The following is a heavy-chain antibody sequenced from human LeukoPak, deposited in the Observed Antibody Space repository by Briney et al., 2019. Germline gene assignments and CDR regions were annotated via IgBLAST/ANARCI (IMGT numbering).Heavy chain of an antibody. CDR2: ISGSGGST. Sequence: WGSLILSCSASGFTFISYAMSWVRQAPAKGLEWFSAISGSGGSTYYADSVMGRLTISRDNSKNALYLQMNSLRGEDTAVYYCAKDWGGERFFDYWGQGTLVTVSS. CDR1: GFTFISYA. J-gene: IGHJ4*02. D-gene: IGHD3-16*01. V-gene: IGHV3-23*01. CDR3: AKDWGGERFFDY.